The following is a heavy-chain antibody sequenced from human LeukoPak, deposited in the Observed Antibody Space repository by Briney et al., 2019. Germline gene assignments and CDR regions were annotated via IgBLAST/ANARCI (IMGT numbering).Heavy chain of an antibody. J-gene: IGHJ3*02. CDR2: IYYRSKWYI. CDR1: GDSVSSDSAA. V-gene: IGHV6-1*01. CDR3: VRGFPSTPFNRGDTFDI. D-gene: IGHD1-14*01. Sequence: SQTLSLTCAISGDSVSSDSAAWNWIRQSPSRGLEWLGRIYYRSKWYIDYALSVRSRLSINADTSNNQFSLQLNSVTPEDTAVYYCVRGFPSTPFNRGDTFDIWGQGTMVTVSS.